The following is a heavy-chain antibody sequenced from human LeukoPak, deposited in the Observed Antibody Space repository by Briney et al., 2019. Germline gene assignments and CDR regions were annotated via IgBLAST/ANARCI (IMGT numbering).Heavy chain of an antibody. V-gene: IGHV4-39*01. D-gene: IGHD5-18*01. CDR1: GGSISSSSYY. CDR2: IYYSGST. CDR3: ARLFASTAMPKN. Sequence: SETLSLTCTVSGGSISSSSYYCGWVHQPPGQGLEWIGSIYYSGSTYYNPSLKSRVTISVDTSKNQFSLKLSSVTAADTAVYYCARLFASTAMPKNWGQGTLVTVSS. J-gene: IGHJ4*02.